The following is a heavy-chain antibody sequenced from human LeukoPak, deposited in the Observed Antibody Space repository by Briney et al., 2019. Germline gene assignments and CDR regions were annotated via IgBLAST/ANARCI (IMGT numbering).Heavy chain of an antibody. Sequence: GGSLRLSCAASGFTFSSYAMSWVHQAPGKGLEWVSTISGSGGSTYYADSVKGRFTISRDNSKNTLYLQMNSLRAEDTAVYYCAKGYGSGSSRYYFDYWGQGTLVTVSS. J-gene: IGHJ4*02. CDR2: ISGSGGST. CDR1: GFTFSSYA. D-gene: IGHD3-10*01. V-gene: IGHV3-23*01. CDR3: AKGYGSGSSRYYFDY.